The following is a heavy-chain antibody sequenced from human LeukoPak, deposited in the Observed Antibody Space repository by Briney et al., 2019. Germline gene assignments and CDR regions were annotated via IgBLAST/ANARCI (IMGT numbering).Heavy chain of an antibody. Sequence: ASVKVSCKASGYIFNTYAIHWVRQAPGQRLEWMGWIDTSNGNTKYSLKFQGRVTVTRDTSASSAYMELSSLRSEDTTVYYCARGTNYGDHFVGDTFDMWGQGTMVTVSS. J-gene: IGHJ3*02. CDR1: GYIFNTYA. CDR3: ARGTNYGDHFVGDTFDM. D-gene: IGHD4-17*01. CDR2: IDTSNGNT. V-gene: IGHV1-3*04.